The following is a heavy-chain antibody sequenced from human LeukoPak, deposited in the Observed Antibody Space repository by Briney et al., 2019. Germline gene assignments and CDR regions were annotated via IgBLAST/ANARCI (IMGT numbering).Heavy chain of an antibody. CDR2: IKSNTDGGTT. D-gene: IGHD6-13*01. J-gene: IGHJ4*02. Sequence: GGSLRLSCAASGFTFSNAWMSWVRQAPGKGLEWIGHIKSNTDGGTTDYAAPVKGRFTISRDDSKNTLYLQMNSLKTEDTAVYYCARQQLVLDYWGQGTLVTVSS. CDR1: GFTFSNAW. V-gene: IGHV3-15*01. CDR3: ARQQLVLDY.